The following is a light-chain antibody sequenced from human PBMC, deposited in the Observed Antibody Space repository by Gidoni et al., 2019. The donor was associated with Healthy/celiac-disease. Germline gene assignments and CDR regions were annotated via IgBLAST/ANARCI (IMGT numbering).Light chain of an antibody. CDR2: DVS. J-gene: IGLJ1*01. CDR3: SSYTSSSS. Sequence: QSAMTQPASVSGSPGQSITIPCTGTSSEVGCYNYVSWYQQHAGKAPKLMIYDVSNRPAGVPNRFSGSKSGNTASLTISGLQAEDEADYYCSSYTSSSSFGTGTNVTVL. V-gene: IGLV2-14*03. CDR1: SSEVGCYNY.